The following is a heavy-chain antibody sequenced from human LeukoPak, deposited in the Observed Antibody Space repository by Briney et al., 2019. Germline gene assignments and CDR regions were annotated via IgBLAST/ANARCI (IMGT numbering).Heavy chain of an antibody. Sequence: MSSETLSLTCTVSGGSIGTYYWSWIRQPPGKGLEWIGCIYNSGSTNYNPSLKSRLTISVDTSKNQFSLKLSSVTAADTAVYYCARDLRLSPYSGGWPLDYWGQGTLVTVSS. D-gene: IGHD6-19*01. CDR3: ARDLRLSPYSGGWPLDY. J-gene: IGHJ4*02. V-gene: IGHV4-4*08. CDR2: IYNSGST. CDR1: GGSIGTYY.